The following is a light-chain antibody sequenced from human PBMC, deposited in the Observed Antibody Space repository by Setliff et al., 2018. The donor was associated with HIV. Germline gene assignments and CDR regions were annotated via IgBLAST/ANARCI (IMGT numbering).Light chain of an antibody. CDR1: SSDVGGYNY. V-gene: IGLV2-8*01. Sequence: QSALAQPPSASGSPGQSVTISCTGTSSDVGGYNYVSWYQQHPGKAPKVMIYEVNKRPSGVPDRFSGSKSGNTASLTVSGLQADDEADYYCSSYAGGNNMVFGGGTK. CDR2: EVN. CDR3: SSYAGGNNMV. J-gene: IGLJ3*02.